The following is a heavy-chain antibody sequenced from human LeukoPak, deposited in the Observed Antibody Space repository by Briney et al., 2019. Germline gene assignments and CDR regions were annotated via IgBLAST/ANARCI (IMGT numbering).Heavy chain of an antibody. V-gene: IGHV4-34*01. Sequence: SETLSLTCAVYGGSFSGYYWSWLRQPPGKGLEWLGEINHSGSTNYNPSLKSRVTISVDTSKNQFSLKLTSVTAADTAVYYCARGRDSSGWYDDYWGQGTLVTVSS. CDR3: ARGRDSSGWYDDY. D-gene: IGHD6-19*01. CDR2: INHSGST. J-gene: IGHJ4*02. CDR1: GGSFSGYY.